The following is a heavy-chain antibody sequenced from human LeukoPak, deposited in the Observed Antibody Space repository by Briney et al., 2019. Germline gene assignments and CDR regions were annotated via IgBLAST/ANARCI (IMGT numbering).Heavy chain of an antibody. CDR3: ARGYGDYVLDDY. D-gene: IGHD4-17*01. J-gene: IGHJ4*02. CDR1: GYTFTSYD. CDR2: MNPNSGNT. V-gene: IGHV1-8*01. Sequence: ASVKVSCKVSGYTFTSYDINWVRQATGQGLEWMGWMNPNSGNTGYAQKFQGRVTMTRNTSISTAYMELSSLRSEDTAVYYCARGYGDYVLDDYWGQGTLVTVSS.